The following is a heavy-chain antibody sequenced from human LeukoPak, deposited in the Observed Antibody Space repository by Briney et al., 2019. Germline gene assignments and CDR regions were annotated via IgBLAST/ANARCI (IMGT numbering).Heavy chain of an antibody. D-gene: IGHD2-15*01. CDR1: GGSISSHY. Sequence: SETLSLTCTVSGGSISSHYWRWIRQPPGKGLEWIGYIYYSGSTNYYPSLRTRVTISVDTSKNQFPLKLSSVTAADTAVYYCASSVVGMSPPYNWFDPWGQGTLVTVSS. CDR3: ASSVVGMSPPYNWFDP. V-gene: IGHV4-59*11. CDR2: IYYSGST. J-gene: IGHJ5*02.